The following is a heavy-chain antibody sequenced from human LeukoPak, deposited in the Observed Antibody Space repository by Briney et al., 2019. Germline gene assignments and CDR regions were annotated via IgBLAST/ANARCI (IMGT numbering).Heavy chain of an antibody. Sequence: GGSLRLSCTVSGFTVSSNSMSWVRQAPGKGLEWVSFIYSDNTHYSDSVKGRFTISRDNAKKLLFLQMNSLRAEDTAVYYCTRDASGTVTTYYFDSWGQGTLVTVSS. V-gene: IGHV3-53*01. D-gene: IGHD4-17*01. CDR3: TRDASGTVTTYYFDS. J-gene: IGHJ4*02. CDR2: IYSDNT. CDR1: GFTVSSNS.